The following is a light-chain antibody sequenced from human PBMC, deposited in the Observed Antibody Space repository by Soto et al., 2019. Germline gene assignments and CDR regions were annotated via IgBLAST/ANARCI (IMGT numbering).Light chain of an antibody. CDR1: SSNIGSNY. CDR3: AGGDEGRIGYV. Sequence: SVLTQPPSGSGTPGQRVTISCSGSSSNIGSNYVYWYQQLPGTAPKLLVYRNNQRPSGVPDRFSGSKSGTSASLAISGLRSEDEADSYCAGGDEGRIGYVFGTGT. V-gene: IGLV1-47*01. CDR2: RNN. J-gene: IGLJ1*01.